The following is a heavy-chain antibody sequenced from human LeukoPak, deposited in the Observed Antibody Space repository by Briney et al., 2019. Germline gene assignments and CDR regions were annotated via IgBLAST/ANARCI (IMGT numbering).Heavy chain of an antibody. J-gene: IGHJ6*03. CDR2: IRWNSGSI. D-gene: IGHD6-13*01. CDR3: AKIAAAGTSYYYYYYYYMDV. Sequence: PGRSLRLSCAASGFTFDDYAMHWVRQAPGKGLEWVSGIRWNSGSIGYADSVKGRFTISRDNAKNSLYLQMNSLRAEDTALYYCAKIAAAGTSYYYYYYYYMDVWGKGTTVTVSS. CDR1: GFTFDDYA. V-gene: IGHV3-9*01.